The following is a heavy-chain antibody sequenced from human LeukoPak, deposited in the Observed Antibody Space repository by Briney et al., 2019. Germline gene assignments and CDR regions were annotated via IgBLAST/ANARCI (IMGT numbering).Heavy chain of an antibody. CDR2: IYSSGRT. CDR3: ARAPAGCGGTCSFDY. J-gene: IGHJ4*02. CDR1: GASMSNSF. V-gene: IGHV4-4*07. Sequence: SETLSLTCTVSGASMSNSFWSWIRQPAGKGLEWIGRIYSSGRTNYNPSLKSRVTLSIDTSNNQFSLKLTSVTAADTALYCCARAPAGCGGTCSFDYWGQGTLVTVSS. D-gene: IGHD2-15*01.